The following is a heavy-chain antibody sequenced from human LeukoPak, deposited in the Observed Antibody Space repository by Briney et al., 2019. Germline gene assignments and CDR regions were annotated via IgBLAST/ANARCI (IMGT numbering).Heavy chain of an antibody. CDR2: INHSGST. CDR3: ARVAGRRDGYNWDY. V-gene: IGHV4-34*01. D-gene: IGHD5-24*01. J-gene: IGHJ4*02. CDR1: GGSLSGYY. Sequence: SETLSLTCAVYGGSLSGYYWSWIRQPPGKGLEWIGEINHSGSTNYNPSLKSRVTISVDTSKNQFSLKLSSVTAADTAVYYCARVAGRRDGYNWDYWGQGTLVTVSS.